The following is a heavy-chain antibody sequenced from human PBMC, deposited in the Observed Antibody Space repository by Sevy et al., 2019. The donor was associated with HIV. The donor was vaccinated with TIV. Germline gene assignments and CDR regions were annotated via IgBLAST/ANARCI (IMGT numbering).Heavy chain of an antibody. CDR1: GFTFSSYA. V-gene: IGHV3-23*01. CDR2: ISGSGGST. J-gene: IGHJ4*02. D-gene: IGHD3-22*01. CDR3: AILGTYYYDGSAYYYQVPSDY. Sequence: GGSLRLSCAASGFTFSSYAMSWVRQAPGKGLEWVSTISGSGGSTYYADSVKGRFTISRDNFKNTLYLQMNSLRAEDTAVYYCAILGTYYYDGSAYYYQVPSDYWGQGTLVTVSS.